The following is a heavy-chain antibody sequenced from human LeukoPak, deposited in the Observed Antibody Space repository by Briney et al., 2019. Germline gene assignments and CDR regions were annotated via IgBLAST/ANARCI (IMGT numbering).Heavy chain of an antibody. Sequence: SVKVSCKASGFTFTSSAMQWVRQARGQRLEWIGWIVVGSGNTNYAQKFQERVTITRDMSTSTAYMELSSLRSEDTAVYYCARGPPGAAALDYWGQGTLVTVSS. D-gene: IGHD2-2*01. J-gene: IGHJ4*02. CDR3: ARGPPGAAALDY. CDR2: IVVGSGNT. V-gene: IGHV1-58*02. CDR1: GFTFTSSA.